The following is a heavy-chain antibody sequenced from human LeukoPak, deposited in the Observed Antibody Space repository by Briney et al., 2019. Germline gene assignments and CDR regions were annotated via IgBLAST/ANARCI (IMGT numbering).Heavy chain of an antibody. CDR2: IYSGGST. D-gene: IGHD6-13*01. CDR3: ASGGIAAAGTAYYFDY. V-gene: IGHV3-53*01. Sequence: PGGSLRLSCAASGFTVSSNYMSWVRQAPGKGLEWVSVIYSGGSTYYADSVKGRFTISRDNSKNTLYLQMSSLRAEDTAVYYSASGGIAAAGTAYYFDYWGQGTLVAVSS. J-gene: IGHJ4*02. CDR1: GFTVSSNY.